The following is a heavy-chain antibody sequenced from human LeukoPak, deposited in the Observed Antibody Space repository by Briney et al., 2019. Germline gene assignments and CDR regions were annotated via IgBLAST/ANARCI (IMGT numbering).Heavy chain of an antibody. Sequence: GGSLRLSCAASGFTFSDYYMSWIRQAPGKGLEWVSYISSSGSTIYYADSVKGRFTISRDNAKNSLYLQMNSLKTEDTAVYYCTRVSPPASIVVVPAAIGKFDPWGQGTLVTVSS. V-gene: IGHV3-11*01. J-gene: IGHJ5*02. CDR2: ISSSGSTI. D-gene: IGHD2-2*02. CDR3: TRVSPPASIVVVPAAIGKFDP. CDR1: GFTFSDYY.